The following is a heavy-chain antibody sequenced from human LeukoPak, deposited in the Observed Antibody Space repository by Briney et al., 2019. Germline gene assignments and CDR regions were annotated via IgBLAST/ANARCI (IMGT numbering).Heavy chain of an antibody. CDR3: AKGDYSSGWAFQH. J-gene: IGHJ1*01. V-gene: IGHV3-66*02. CDR1: GFTVSSNY. D-gene: IGHD6-19*01. Sequence: GGSLRLSCAASGFTVSSNYMSWVRQAPGKGLEWVSVIYSGGSTYYADSVKGRFTISRDNSKNTLYLQMNSLRAEDTAVYYCAKGDYSSGWAFQHWGQGTLVTVSS. CDR2: IYSGGST.